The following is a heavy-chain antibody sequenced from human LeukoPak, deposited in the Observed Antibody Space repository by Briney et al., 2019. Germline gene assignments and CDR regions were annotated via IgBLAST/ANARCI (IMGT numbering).Heavy chain of an antibody. CDR2: IYHSGST. CDR1: GGSISSGGYS. CDR3: AKTSIAARRANAFDI. D-gene: IGHD6-6*01. V-gene: IGHV4-30-2*01. J-gene: IGHJ3*02. Sequence: PSETLSLTCAVSGGSISSGGYSWSWIRQPPGKGLEWIGYIYHSGSTYYNPSLKSRVTISVDRSKNQFSLKLSSVTAADTAVYYCAKTSIAARRANAFDIWGQGTMVTVSS.